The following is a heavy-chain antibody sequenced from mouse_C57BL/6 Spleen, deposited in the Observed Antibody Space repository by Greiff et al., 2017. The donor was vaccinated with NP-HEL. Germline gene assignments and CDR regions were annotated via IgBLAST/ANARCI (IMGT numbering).Heavy chain of an antibody. D-gene: IGHD1-1*01. CDR1: GFTFSNYW. V-gene: IGHV6-3*01. Sequence: EVKLVESGGGLVQPGGSMKLSCVASGFTFSNYWMNWVRQSPEKGLEWVAQIRLKSDNYATHYAESVKGRFTISRDDSKSSVYLQMNNLRAEDTGIYYCTGGIYYYGSSFAYWGQGTLVTVSA. CDR2: IRLKSDNYAT. CDR3: TGGIYYYGSSFAY. J-gene: IGHJ3*01.